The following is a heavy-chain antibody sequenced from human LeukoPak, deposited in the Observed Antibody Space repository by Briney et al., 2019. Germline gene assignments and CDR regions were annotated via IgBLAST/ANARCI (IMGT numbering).Heavy chain of an antibody. Sequence: GASVKVSCKASGYTFTGYYIHWVRQAPGQGLEWMGWINPNSGGTNYAQKFQGRVTMTRDTSISTAYMELSRLRFDDTAVYYCARDGGYSGYDGFDPWGQGTLVTLSS. CDR3: ARDGGYSGYDGFDP. V-gene: IGHV1-2*02. CDR1: GYTFTGYY. CDR2: INPNSGGT. J-gene: IGHJ5*02. D-gene: IGHD5-12*01.